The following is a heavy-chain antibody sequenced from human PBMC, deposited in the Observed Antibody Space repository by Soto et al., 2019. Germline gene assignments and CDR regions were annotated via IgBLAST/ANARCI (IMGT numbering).Heavy chain of an antibody. V-gene: IGHV4-59*08. CDR2: IYYSGST. D-gene: IGHD6-6*01. Sequence: SATLSRTCTVSGCSISSYYWSWIRQPPGKGLEWIGYIYYSGSTNYNPSLKSRVTISVDTSKNQFSLTLSYGTASDTAVDYCGRHFFPDSSSAPCDYWPRGTLVTVSS. CDR1: GCSISSYY. CDR3: GRHFFPDSSSAPCDY. J-gene: IGHJ4*01.